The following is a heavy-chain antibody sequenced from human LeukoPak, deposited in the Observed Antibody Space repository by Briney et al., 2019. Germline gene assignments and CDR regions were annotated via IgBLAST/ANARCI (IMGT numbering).Heavy chain of an antibody. V-gene: IGHV3-30*03. CDR1: GFTFSSYG. D-gene: IGHD4-11*01. Sequence: PGGSLRLSCAASGFTFSSYGMHWVRQAPGKGLEWVAVISYDGSNKYYADSVKGRFTISRDNSKNTLYLQMNSLRAEDTAVYYCARGGRDYSNYWFDPWGQGILVTVSS. J-gene: IGHJ5*02. CDR3: ARGGRDYSNYWFDP. CDR2: ISYDGSNK.